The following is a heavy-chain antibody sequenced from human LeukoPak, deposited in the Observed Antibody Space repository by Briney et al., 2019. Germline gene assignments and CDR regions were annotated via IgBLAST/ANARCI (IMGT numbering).Heavy chain of an antibody. J-gene: IGHJ4*02. V-gene: IGHV3-30-3*01. CDR3: ARSGSYVLYYFDY. CDR1: GFTFSSYA. D-gene: IGHD1-26*01. Sequence: PGGSLRLSCAASGFTFSSYAMHWVRQAPGKGLEWVAVISYDGSNKYYADSVKGRFTISRDNSKNTLYLQMNSLRAEDTAVYYCARSGSYVLYYFDYWGQGTLVTVSS. CDR2: ISYDGSNK.